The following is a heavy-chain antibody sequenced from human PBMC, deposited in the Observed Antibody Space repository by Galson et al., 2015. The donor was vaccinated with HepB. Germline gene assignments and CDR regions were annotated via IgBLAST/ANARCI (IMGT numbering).Heavy chain of an antibody. J-gene: IGHJ6*02. CDR2: ISAYNGNT. CDR1: GYTFTSYG. D-gene: IGHD3-16*01. Sequence: SVKVSCKASGYTFTSYGISWVRQAPGQGLEWMGWISAYNGNTNYAQKLQGRVTMTTDTSTSTPYMELRSLRPDDTAVYYCARDRRVWDPVIWPPLGGMDGWGQGTTVTVSS. V-gene: IGHV1-18*04. CDR3: ARDRRVWDPVIWPPLGGMDG.